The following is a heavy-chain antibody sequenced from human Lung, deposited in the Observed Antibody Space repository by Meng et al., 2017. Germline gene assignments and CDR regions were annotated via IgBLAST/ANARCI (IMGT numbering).Heavy chain of an antibody. D-gene: IGHD4-11*01. V-gene: IGHV4-34*01. J-gene: IGHJ4*02. CDR1: GGSFSDYD. CDR2: INHSGST. Sequence: VQLLQWGAGLLKPSATLSLTCVVSGGSFSDYDWSWIRQPPGKGLEWIGEINHSGSTNYNPSLESRATISVDTSQNNLSLKLSSVTAADSAVYYCARGPTTMAHDFDYWGQGTLVTVSS. CDR3: ARGPTTMAHDFDY.